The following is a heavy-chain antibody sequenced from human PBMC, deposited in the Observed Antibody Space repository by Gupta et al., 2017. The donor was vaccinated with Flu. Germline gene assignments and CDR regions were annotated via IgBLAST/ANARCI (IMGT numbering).Heavy chain of an antibody. V-gene: IGHV3-64D*06. CDR1: GFHFRKYG. D-gene: IGHD2-15*01. CDR3: PTPWGVY. Sequence: EERLVESGGGLVQPGGSLKLSWLGAGFHFRKYGMNWVRQSPGKGLDDVAYISFNGENSFYADSVKGRFTISTATSKNILYLQMAELATEDSGVYYCPTPWGVYWG. J-gene: IGHJ4*01. CDR2: ISFNGENS.